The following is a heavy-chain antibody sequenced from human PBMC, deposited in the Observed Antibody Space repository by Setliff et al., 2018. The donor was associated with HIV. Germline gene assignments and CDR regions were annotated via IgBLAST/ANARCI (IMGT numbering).Heavy chain of an antibody. J-gene: IGHJ3*01. CDR2: ISSSSSYV. D-gene: IGHD4-17*01. V-gene: IGHV3-21*04. CDR3: TRDLDYGDYGNAF. CDR1: GFSFRTYT. Sequence: PGGSLRLSCAASGFSFRTYTMNWVRQAPGKGLEWVSSISSSSSYVYYADSVKGRFTVSRDNAKNSLSLRLNSLRAEDTAVYFCTRDLDYGDYGNAF.